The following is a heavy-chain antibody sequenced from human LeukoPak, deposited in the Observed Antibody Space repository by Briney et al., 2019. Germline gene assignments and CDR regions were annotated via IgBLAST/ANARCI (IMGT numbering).Heavy chain of an antibody. V-gene: IGHV3-11*01. CDR3: ASNIVVVPAAIDY. Sequence: PGGSLRLSCAASGFTFSDYYMSWIRQAPGKGLEWVSYISSSGSTTYYVDSVKGRFTISRDNAKNSLYLQMNSPRAEDTAVYYCASNIVVVPAAIDYWGQGTLVTVSS. CDR1: GFTFSDYY. CDR2: ISSSGSTT. J-gene: IGHJ4*02. D-gene: IGHD2-2*01.